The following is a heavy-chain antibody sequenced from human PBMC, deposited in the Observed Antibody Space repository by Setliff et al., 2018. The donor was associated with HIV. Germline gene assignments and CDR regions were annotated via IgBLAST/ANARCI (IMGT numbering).Heavy chain of an antibody. CDR1: GYSFTSNW. V-gene: IGHV5-10-1*01. D-gene: IGHD5-12*01. CDR3: ASAGEWLPLDY. Sequence: PGESPKISCKASGYSFTSNWISWVRQMPGKGLEWMGRIDPVDSSTNYSPSFQGHVTISADKSISTAYLQWSSLKASDTAMYYCASAGEWLPLDYWGQGTLVTVSS. J-gene: IGHJ4*02. CDR2: IDPVDSST.